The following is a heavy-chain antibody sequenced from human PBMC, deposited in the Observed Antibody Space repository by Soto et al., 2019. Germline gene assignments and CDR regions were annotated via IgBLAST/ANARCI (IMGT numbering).Heavy chain of an antibody. CDR2: FSYRGST. CDR1: ADSISNYY. V-gene: IGHV4-59*01. J-gene: IGHJ4*02. Sequence: PSETLSLTCTVSADSISNYYWSWIRQPPGKGLEWIGYFSYRGSTNYNPSLKSRVTISVDTSKNQFSLNVSSVTAADTAVYFCARLEGLATISYYFDFWGPGALVTVAS. CDR3: ARLEGLATISYYFDF. D-gene: IGHD3-9*01.